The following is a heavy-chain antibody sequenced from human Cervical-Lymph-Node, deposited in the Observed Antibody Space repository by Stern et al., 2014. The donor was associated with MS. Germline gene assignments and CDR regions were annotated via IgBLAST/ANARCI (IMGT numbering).Heavy chain of an antibody. J-gene: IGHJ6*02. CDR3: ARDQRGITIFGVVTDYYYLGMDV. CDR2: INPNTGGQ. CDR1: GYIFTGYY. D-gene: IGHD3-3*01. V-gene: IGHV1-2*02. Sequence: VQLVESGAEVKKPGASVKVSCKTSGYIFTGYYIHWVRQAPGQGLEWMAWINPNTGGQKYAQKFQCRVTMSRDTSISTAYVELSSLTSDDTAVYYCARDQRGITIFGVVTDYYYLGMDVWGQGTTVTVSS.